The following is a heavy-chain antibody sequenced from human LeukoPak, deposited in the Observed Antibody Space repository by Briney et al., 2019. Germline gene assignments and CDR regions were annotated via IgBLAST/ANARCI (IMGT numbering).Heavy chain of an antibody. CDR1: GFTFSSYW. CDR3: ARVRATFSPHFDN. V-gene: IGHV3-74*01. CDR2: INSDGSIT. J-gene: IGHJ4*02. D-gene: IGHD2-15*01. Sequence: GGSLCLSCAASGFTFSSYWMHWVRQAPGKGLMWVSRINSDGSITSYADSVKGRFTISRDNAKNTLYVQMNSLRAEDTAVYYCARVRATFSPHFDNWGQGTLVTVSS.